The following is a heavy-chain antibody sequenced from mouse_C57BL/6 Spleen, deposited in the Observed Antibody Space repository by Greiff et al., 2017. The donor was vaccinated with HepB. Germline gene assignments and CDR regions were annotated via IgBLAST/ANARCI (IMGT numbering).Heavy chain of an antibody. CDR1: GYTFTSYT. Sequence: QVQLQQSGAELARPGASVKMSCKVSGYTFTSYTMHWVKQRPGQGLEWIGYINPSSGYTKYNQKFKDKATLTADKSSSTAYMQLSSLTSEDSAVYYCARVGRHWYFDVWGTGTTVTVSS. D-gene: IGHD4-1*01. J-gene: IGHJ1*03. CDR3: ARVGRHWYFDV. V-gene: IGHV1-4*01. CDR2: INPSSGYT.